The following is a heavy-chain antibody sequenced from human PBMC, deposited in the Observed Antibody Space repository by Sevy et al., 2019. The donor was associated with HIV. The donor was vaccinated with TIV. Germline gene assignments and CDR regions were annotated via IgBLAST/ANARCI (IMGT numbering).Heavy chain of an antibody. J-gene: IGHJ6*02. V-gene: IGHV3-48*01. CDR3: AREGGYTDKGMDV. D-gene: IGHD5-12*01. Sequence: GGSLRLSCAASGFTFNIFSINWVRQAPGKGLEWVSYISSSTIYYADSVKGRFTISRDNAKNSLSLQMNSLRAEDTAVYYCAREGGYTDKGMDVSGQWTPVTVSS. CDR2: ISSSTI. CDR1: GFTFNIFS.